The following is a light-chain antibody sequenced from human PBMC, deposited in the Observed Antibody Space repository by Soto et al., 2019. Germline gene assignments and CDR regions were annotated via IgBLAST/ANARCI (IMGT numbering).Light chain of an antibody. Sequence: EIVMTQSPATLSVSPVERATLYFRASQSISTNLAWYQQKPGQAPRLLIYGASTRATGIPAKFSGSGSGTEFTLTISGLQSEDFAVYYCQNYDNWPPFTFGQGTRLEIK. V-gene: IGKV3-15*01. CDR2: GAS. CDR1: QSISTN. CDR3: QNYDNWPPFT. J-gene: IGKJ5*01.